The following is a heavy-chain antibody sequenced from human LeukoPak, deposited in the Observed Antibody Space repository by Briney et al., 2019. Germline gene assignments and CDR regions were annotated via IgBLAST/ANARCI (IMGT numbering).Heavy chain of an antibody. Sequence: PSETLSLTCTGSGGSISSSSYYWGWIRQPPGKGLEWIGSIYYSGSTYYNPSLKSRVTISVDTSKNQFSLKLSSVTAADTAVYYCASGFRTPHPGDYWGQGTLVTVSS. CDR1: GGSISSSSYY. CDR2: IYYSGST. CDR3: ASGFRTPHPGDY. D-gene: IGHD1-14*01. J-gene: IGHJ4*02. V-gene: IGHV4-39*01.